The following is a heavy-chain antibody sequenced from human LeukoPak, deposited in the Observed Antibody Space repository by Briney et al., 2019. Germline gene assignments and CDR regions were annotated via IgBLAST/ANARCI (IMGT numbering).Heavy chain of an antibody. V-gene: IGHV3-30*04. J-gene: IGHJ3*02. CDR1: GFTFSDYA. CDR3: ARDYQEAFDI. CDR2: VAYDGSNK. Sequence: GGSLRLSRAASGFTFSDYAIHWVRQAPGKGLEWVAVVAYDGSNKYFADSVRGRFTISRDNSKNMVYLQMKSLRDEDTAVYYCARDYQEAFDIWGQGTMATVSS. D-gene: IGHD3-16*02.